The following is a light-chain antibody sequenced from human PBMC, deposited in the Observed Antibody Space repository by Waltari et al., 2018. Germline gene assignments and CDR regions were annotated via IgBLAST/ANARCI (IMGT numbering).Light chain of an antibody. CDR1: QSIMYSSNNQNF. V-gene: IGKV4-1*01. J-gene: IGKJ3*01. CDR3: QQYFVTPFT. Sequence: DIVMTQSPDFLAVSLGERAPIYCTSSQSIMYSSNNQNFLAWYQKKPGHPPKLRIYWASTRQSGVPDRFTGSWSGTDFTLTIGSLQAEDVAVYYCQQYFVTPFTFGPGTRVEIK. CDR2: WAS.